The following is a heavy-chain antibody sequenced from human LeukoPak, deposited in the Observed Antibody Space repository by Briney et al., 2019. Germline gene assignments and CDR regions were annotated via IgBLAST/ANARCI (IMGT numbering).Heavy chain of an antibody. CDR2: IYYSGST. Sequence: SETLSLTCTVSGDSISSTNYHWGWIRQPPGKGLEWIGSIYYSGSTYYNPSLKSRVTISINTSKNQFSLKLTSVTAADTAVYYCARAGGSGLIDYWGQGTLVTVSS. D-gene: IGHD6-19*01. CDR3: ARAGGSGLIDY. V-gene: IGHV4-39*07. CDR1: GDSISSTNYH. J-gene: IGHJ4*02.